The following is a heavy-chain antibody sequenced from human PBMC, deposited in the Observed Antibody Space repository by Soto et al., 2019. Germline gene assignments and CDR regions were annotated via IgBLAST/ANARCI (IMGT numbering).Heavy chain of an antibody. J-gene: IGHJ4*02. CDR3: ARVGHWGDVYNYLDY. CDR1: RFTVNSND. Sequence: PGWSMRICCASSRFTVNSNDMSGVRKAPGKGLEWVSVIYSGGSTYYADSVKGRFTISRDNSKNTLYLQMNSLRAEDTAVYYCARVGHWGDVYNYLDYWGQGTLVTVSS. D-gene: IGHD7-27*01. CDR2: IYSGGST. V-gene: IGHV3-53*01.